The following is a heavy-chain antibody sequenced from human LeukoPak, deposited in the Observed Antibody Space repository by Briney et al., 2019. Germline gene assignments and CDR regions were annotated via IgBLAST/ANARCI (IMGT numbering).Heavy chain of an antibody. CDR1: GFTFSSYG. J-gene: IGHJ4*02. D-gene: IGHD6-13*01. CDR2: ISYDGSNK. CDR3: ARAVASAAAEPTSYDY. Sequence: GGSLRLSCAASGFTFSSYGMHWVRQAPGKGLEWVAVISYDGSNKYYADSVKGRFTISRDNSKNTLYLQMNGLRAEDTAVYYCARAVASAAAEPTSYDYWGQGTLVTVS. V-gene: IGHV3-30*19.